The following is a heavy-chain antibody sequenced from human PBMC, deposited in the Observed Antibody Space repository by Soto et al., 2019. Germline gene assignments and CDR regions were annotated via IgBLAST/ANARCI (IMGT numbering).Heavy chain of an antibody. D-gene: IGHD5-18*01. CDR3: AREVGGAAMVTH. CDR1: GGSISSGGYY. Sequence: QVQLQESGPGLVKPSQTLSLTCTVSGGSISSGGYYWSWIRQHPGKGLEWIGYIYYSGSTYYNPSPKRRVTISVDTSKNQSPLKLSSVTAADTAVYYCAREVGGAAMVTHWGQGTLVTVSS. V-gene: IGHV4-31*03. CDR2: IYYSGST. J-gene: IGHJ4*02.